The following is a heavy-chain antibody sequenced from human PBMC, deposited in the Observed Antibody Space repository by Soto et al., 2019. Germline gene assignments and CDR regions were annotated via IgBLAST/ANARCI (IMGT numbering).Heavy chain of an antibody. CDR2: INHSGSL. CDR3: ARELPQRQGINIDV. CDR1: GGSMTSGAQY. J-gene: IGHJ6*02. V-gene: IGHV4-31*03. D-gene: IGHD1-1*01. Sequence: QVQLQESGPGLVKPSQTLSLTCTVTGGSMTSGAQYWIWIRHRPGAGLEWFGYINHSGSLYYNPSLKSRVSMSVDTSKNQFSLYLSSVTAADTAVYYCARELPQRQGINIDVWGQGTTVTVSS.